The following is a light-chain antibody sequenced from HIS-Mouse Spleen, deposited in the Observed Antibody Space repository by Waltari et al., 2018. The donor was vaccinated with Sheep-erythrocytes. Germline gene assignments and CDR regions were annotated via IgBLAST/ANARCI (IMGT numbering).Light chain of an antibody. Sequence: QSALTQPRSVSGSPGQSVTISCTGTSSDVGGSNYVPWYQQHPGKAPKLRIYDVSKPPSGVPDRFSGSKSGNTASLTISGLQAEDEADYYCCSYAGSYNHVFATGTKVTVL. CDR3: CSYAGSYNHV. CDR2: DVS. J-gene: IGLJ1*01. V-gene: IGLV2-11*01. CDR1: SSDVGGSNY.